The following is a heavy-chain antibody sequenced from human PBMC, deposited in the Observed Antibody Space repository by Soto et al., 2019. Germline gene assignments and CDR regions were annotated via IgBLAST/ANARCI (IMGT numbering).Heavy chain of an antibody. CDR3: ARGVYCSSTTCYWGMDV. Sequence: KPSETLSLTCAVYGGSLSGYYWSWIRQPPGKGLEWIGEINHSGSTNYNPSLKSRVTISVDTSKNQFSLKLSSVTAADTAVYYCARGVYCSSTTCYWGMDVWGQGTTVTVSS. V-gene: IGHV4-34*01. J-gene: IGHJ6*02. D-gene: IGHD2-2*01. CDR2: INHSGST. CDR1: GGSLSGYY.